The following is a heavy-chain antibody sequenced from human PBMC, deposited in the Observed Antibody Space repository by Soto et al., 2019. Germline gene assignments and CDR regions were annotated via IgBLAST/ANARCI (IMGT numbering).Heavy chain of an antibody. V-gene: IGHV3-33*01. D-gene: IGHD3-3*01. CDR1: GFTFSSYG. CDR3: ASTRLRFLERLADYYYYGMDV. CDR2: IWYVGRNK. Sequence: GGSLRLSCAASGFTFSSYGMHWVRQAPGKGLEWVAVIWYVGRNKNYADSVKGRFTISRDNSKNTLYLQMNSLRAEDTAVYYCASTRLRFLERLADYYYYGMDVWGQGTTVTVSS. J-gene: IGHJ6*02.